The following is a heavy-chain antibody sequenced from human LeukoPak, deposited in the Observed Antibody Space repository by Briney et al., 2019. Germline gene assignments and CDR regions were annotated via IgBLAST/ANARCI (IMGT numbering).Heavy chain of an antibody. V-gene: IGHV1-69*04. CDR1: GGTFSNYA. CDR3: ARGFQGGSYYCVY. Sequence: SVKASCKASGGTFSNYAITWVRQAPGQGLEWMGRIIPVLGIANYAQKFQGRVTITADKVTSTAYMELSSLRSEDTAIYYCARGFQGGSYYCVYWGQGTLVTVSS. D-gene: IGHD1-26*01. CDR2: IIPVLGIA. J-gene: IGHJ4*02.